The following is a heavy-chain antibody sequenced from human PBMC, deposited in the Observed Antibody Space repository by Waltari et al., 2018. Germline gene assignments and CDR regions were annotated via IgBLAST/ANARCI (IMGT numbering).Heavy chain of an antibody. CDR3: ARAFRVVPAATSAFDI. V-gene: IGHV4-34*01. CDR1: GGSFSGYY. D-gene: IGHD2-2*01. Sequence: QVQLQQWGAGLLKPSETLSLTCAVYGGSFSGYYWSWIRPPPGKGLEWIGEINHSGSTNYNPSLKSRVTISVDTSKNQFSLKLSSVTAADTAVYYCARAFRVVPAATSAFDIWGQGTMVTVSS. J-gene: IGHJ3*02. CDR2: INHSGST.